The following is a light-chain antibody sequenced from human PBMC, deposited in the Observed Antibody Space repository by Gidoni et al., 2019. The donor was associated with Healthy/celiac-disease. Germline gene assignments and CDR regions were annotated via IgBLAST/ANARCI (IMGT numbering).Light chain of an antibody. CDR2: DAS. J-gene: IGKJ4*02. CDR1: QRVSSY. Sequence: EIVLTQSPATLSVSPGERDTLSCRASQRVSSYLAWYQQKPGKAPRLLIYDASNKATGIPARFSGSGSGTDFTLTISSLEPEDFAAYYCQQSSNWPLTFGGGTKVEIK. CDR3: QQSSNWPLT. V-gene: IGKV3-11*01.